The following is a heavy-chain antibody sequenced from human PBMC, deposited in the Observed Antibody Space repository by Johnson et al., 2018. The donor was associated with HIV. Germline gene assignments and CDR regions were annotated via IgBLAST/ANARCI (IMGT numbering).Heavy chain of an antibody. CDR1: DFTVSSNY. V-gene: IGHV3-53*01. CDR2: IYSGGST. D-gene: IGHD4-17*01. CDR3: ARALTTDAFDI. J-gene: IGHJ3*02. Sequence: MQLVESGGRLIQPGGSLRLSCTASDFTVSSNYMSWVRQAPGKGLEWVSVIYSGGSTYYADSVKGRFTISRDNSKNTVYLQMNSLRAEDTAVYYCARALTTDAFDIWGQGTMVTVSS.